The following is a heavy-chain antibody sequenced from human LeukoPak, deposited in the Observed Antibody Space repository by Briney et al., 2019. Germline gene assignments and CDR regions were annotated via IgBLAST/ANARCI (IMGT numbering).Heavy chain of an antibody. D-gene: IGHD2-15*01. J-gene: IGHJ4*02. CDR2: IKLDGSGK. Sequence: GGSLRLSCVASGFTFSSYWMTWVRQAPGKGLEWVANIKLDGSGKYYVDSVKGRFTISRDNAKNSVYLQMNSLRAEDTAVYYCARDRFCSSGSCYKDYWGQGTLVTVSS. CDR1: GFTFSSYW. V-gene: IGHV3-7*01. CDR3: ARDRFCSSGSCYKDY.